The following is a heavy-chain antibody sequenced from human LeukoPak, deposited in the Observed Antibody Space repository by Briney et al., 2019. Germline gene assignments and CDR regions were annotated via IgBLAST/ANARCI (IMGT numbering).Heavy chain of an antibody. CDR1: GFTFSSYS. Sequence: GGSLRLSCAASGFTFSSYSMNWVHQAPGKGLEWVSYISSSGSTIYYADSVKGRFTISRDNAKNTLYLQMNSLRAEDTAVYYCARHSSSSPFDYWGQGTLVTVSS. J-gene: IGHJ4*02. V-gene: IGHV3-48*04. D-gene: IGHD6-6*01. CDR2: ISSSGSTI. CDR3: ARHSSSSPFDY.